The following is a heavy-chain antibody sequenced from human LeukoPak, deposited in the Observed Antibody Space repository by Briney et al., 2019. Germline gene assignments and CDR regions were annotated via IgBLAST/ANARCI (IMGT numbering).Heavy chain of an antibody. CDR2: ISGSGGST. J-gene: IGHJ4*02. V-gene: IGHV3-23*01. CDR3: AKDRDYYDSSGYWVY. Sequence: GGSLRLSCAASGFTFSSYAMSWVRQAPGKGLEWVSAISGSGGSTYYADSVKGRFTISRDNSKITLYLQMNSLRAEDTAVYYCAKDRDYYDSSGYWVYWGQGTLVTVSS. CDR1: GFTFSSYA. D-gene: IGHD3-22*01.